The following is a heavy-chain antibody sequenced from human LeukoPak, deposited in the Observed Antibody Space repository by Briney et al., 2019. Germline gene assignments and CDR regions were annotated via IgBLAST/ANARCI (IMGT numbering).Heavy chain of an antibody. Sequence: ASVKVSCKASGYTFTSYYMHRVRQAPGQGLEWMGIINPSGGSTSYAQKFQGRVTMTRDTSTSTVYMELSSLRSEDTAVYYCARGYCSSTSCYHVLRFLEWFYWGQGTLVTVSS. J-gene: IGHJ4*02. CDR2: INPSGGST. V-gene: IGHV1-46*01. CDR3: ARGYCSSTSCYHVLRFLEWFY. CDR1: GYTFTSYY. D-gene: IGHD2-2*01.